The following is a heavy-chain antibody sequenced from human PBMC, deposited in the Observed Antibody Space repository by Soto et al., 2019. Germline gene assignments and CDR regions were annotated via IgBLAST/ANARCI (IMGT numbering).Heavy chain of an antibody. CDR2: IYPGDSDT. CDR1: GYSFTSYW. CDR3: ARHGELSSMTNYFDS. D-gene: IGHD3-10*01. V-gene: IGHV5-51*01. J-gene: IGHJ4*02. Sequence: GESLKISCKGSGYSFTSYWIAWVRQMPGKGLECMGIIYPGDSDTRYSPSFQGQVTISVDKSINTACRQWSSLRASDTAIYYCARHGELSSMTNYFDSWGQGALVTISS.